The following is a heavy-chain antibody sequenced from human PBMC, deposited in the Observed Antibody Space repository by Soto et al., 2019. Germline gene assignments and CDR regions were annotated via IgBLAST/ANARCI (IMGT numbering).Heavy chain of an antibody. D-gene: IGHD3-3*01. CDR3: AREGRVLRFLEWFGEGDFDY. CDR1: GYTFTSYG. J-gene: IGHJ4*02. V-gene: IGHV1-18*01. Sequence: GASVKVSCKASGYTFTSYGISWVRQAPGQGLEWMGWISAYNGNTNYAQKLQGRVTMTTDTSTSTAYMELRSLRSDDTAVYYCAREGRVLRFLEWFGEGDFDYWGQGTLVTVSS. CDR2: ISAYNGNT.